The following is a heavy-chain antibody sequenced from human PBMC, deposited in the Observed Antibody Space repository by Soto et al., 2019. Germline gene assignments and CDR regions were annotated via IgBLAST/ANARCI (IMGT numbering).Heavy chain of an antibody. CDR2: IYWDDDK. J-gene: IGHJ4*02. CDR1: GFSLTTSGVK. Sequence: QITLKESGPTVVKPTQTLTLTCTFSGFSLTTSGVKVGWIRQPPGKTLEWLALIYWDDDKRFSPSLQSRLTITKDTSKNQVVLTMTNMDPADTATYYCVHRAYWGQGTLVTVSS. V-gene: IGHV2-5*02. CDR3: VHRAY.